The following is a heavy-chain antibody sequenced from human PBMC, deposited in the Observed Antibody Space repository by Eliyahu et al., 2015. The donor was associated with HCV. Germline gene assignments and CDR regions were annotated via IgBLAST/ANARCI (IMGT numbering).Heavy chain of an antibody. CDR3: AKAGAPPSVAYYWGEDY. V-gene: IGHV3-23*01. CDR1: GFTFSSYA. Sequence: EVQLLESGGGLVQPGGSLRLSCAASGFTFSSYAMSWVRQAPGKGLEWVSGISGSGASTYYADSVKGRFTISRDNAKNTLYLQMNSLRADDTAVYYCAKAGAPPSVAYYWGEDYWGQGTLVTVSS. J-gene: IGHJ4*02. D-gene: IGHD3-22*01. CDR2: ISGSGAST.